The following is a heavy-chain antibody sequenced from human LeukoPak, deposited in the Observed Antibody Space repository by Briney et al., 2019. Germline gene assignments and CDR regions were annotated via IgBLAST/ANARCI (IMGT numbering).Heavy chain of an antibody. CDR1: GFTVSSNS. D-gene: IGHD3-3*01. CDR3: AKEPLPPYDFWSGYWDY. CDR2: IYSDNT. J-gene: IGHJ4*02. Sequence: PGGSLRLSCTVSGFTVSSNSMSWVRQAPGKGVEWVSFIYSDNTHYSDSVKGRFTISRDNSKNTLYLQMNSLRAEDTAVYYCAKEPLPPYDFWSGYWDYWGQGTLVAVSS. V-gene: IGHV3-53*01.